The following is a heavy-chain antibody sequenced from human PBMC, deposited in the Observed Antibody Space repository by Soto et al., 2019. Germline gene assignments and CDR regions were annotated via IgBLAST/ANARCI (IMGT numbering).Heavy chain of an antibody. CDR1: GGSISSGYYS. V-gene: IGHV4-30-4*01. CDR2: IYYIGST. J-gene: IGHJ5*02. D-gene: IGHD2-2*01. CDR3: DRGYCSSTSRYRMGAKLFDP. Sequence: PSETLSLTGTVSGGSISSGYYSWSWIRQAPGKGLEWIGYIYYIGSTYYNPSLKSRVTISVDTSKNQFSLKLSSVTAADTAVYYCDRGYCSSTSRYRMGAKLFDPSGQGTLLPLCS.